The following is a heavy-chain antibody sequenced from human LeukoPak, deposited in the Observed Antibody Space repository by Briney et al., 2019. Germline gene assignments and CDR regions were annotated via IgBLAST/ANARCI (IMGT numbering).Heavy chain of an antibody. CDR2: LYTGGTT. Sequence: GGSLRLSCAASGLSVSANYMSWVRQAPGKGLEWVSVLYTGGTTYYAGSVRGRFTISRDDSKNTLYLQMSSLRAEDTAVYYCVRDDRGVVVFDYWGQGALVIVSS. J-gene: IGHJ4*02. CDR3: VRDDRGVVVFDY. V-gene: IGHV3-53*01. D-gene: IGHD2-15*01. CDR1: GLSVSANY.